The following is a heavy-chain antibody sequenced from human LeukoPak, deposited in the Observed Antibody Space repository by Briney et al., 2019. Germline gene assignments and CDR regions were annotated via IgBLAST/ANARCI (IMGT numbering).Heavy chain of an antibody. D-gene: IGHD1-1*01. CDR3: GRDWKLDY. CDR2: ISGDGDT. V-gene: IGHV3-23*01. CDR1: GFTFSSYS. Sequence: GGSLRLSCAASGFTFSSYSMNWVRQAPGKGLDWVSAISGDGDTKYADSVKGRFTISRDNSRNRLYLQMDSLRVEDTAIYYCGRDWKLDYWGQGILVTVSS. J-gene: IGHJ4*02.